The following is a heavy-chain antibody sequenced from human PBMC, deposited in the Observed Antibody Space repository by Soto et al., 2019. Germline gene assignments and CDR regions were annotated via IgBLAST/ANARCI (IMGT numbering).Heavy chain of an antibody. J-gene: IGHJ4*02. Sequence: PGGSLRLSCAASGFNFGPFWMHWVRQAPGKGLEWISHINMDGSTIVYADSVKGRFTISRDNARNTLYLQMNSLRAEDTAVYYCARGRVFNSGYDPEWHDSSAFGDWGQGTLVTVSS. V-gene: IGHV3-74*01. CDR2: INMDGSTI. CDR1: GFNFGPFW. CDR3: ARGRVFNSGYDPEWHDSSAFGD. D-gene: IGHD3-22*01.